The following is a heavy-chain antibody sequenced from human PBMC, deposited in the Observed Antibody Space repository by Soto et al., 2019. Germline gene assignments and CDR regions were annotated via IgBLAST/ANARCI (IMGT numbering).Heavy chain of an antibody. V-gene: IGHV1-69*13. CDR2: IIPMFGTA. CDR1: GGTVCTYA. Sequence: GASVKVSCKAPGGTVCTYAISWVLQAPGQGLEWMGGIIPMFGTANYAQRFQDRVTITADESTNTVYMELSSLRSEDTAVYFCASGIQLWLRRINNGYSGWGQGTLVTVSS. CDR3: ASGIQLWLRRINNGYSG. D-gene: IGHD5-18*01. J-gene: IGHJ4*02.